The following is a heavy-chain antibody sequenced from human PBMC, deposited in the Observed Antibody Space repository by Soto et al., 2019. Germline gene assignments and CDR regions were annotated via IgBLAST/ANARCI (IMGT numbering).Heavy chain of an antibody. CDR2: ISSSSGSI. V-gene: IGHV3-21*01. CDR3: ARGHHCYSISCPDYYYYYYHLDV. J-gene: IGHJ6*03. Sequence: EVQLVESGGGLVKPGGSLRLSCAASGFTFSNYNMNWVRQAPGKGLEWVSSISSSSGSIYFADSVKGRFTISRDNTKNSLYLQMNSLRAEDTAVYYCARGHHCYSISCPDYYYYYYHLDVWGKGTTVTVSS. D-gene: IGHD6-13*01. CDR1: GFTFSNYN.